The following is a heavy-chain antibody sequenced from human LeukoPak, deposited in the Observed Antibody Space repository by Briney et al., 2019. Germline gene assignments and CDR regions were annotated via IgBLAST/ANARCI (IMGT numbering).Heavy chain of an antibody. CDR3: ARGGDIVVVVAAGLGDAFDI. V-gene: IGHV1-46*01. CDR1: GYTFTSYY. CDR2: INPSGGST. J-gene: IGHJ3*02. Sequence: ASVKVSCKASGYTFTSYYMHWVRQAPGQGLEWMGIINPSGGSTSYAQKFQGRVTMTRDMSTSTVYMELSSLRSEDTAVYYCARGGDIVVVVAAGLGDAFDIWGQGTMVTVSS. D-gene: IGHD2-15*01.